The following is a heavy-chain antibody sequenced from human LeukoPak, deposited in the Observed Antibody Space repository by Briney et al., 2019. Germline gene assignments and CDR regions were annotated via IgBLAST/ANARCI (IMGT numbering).Heavy chain of an antibody. D-gene: IGHD6-19*01. CDR3: ARSAEQWLVWGYYYYYMDV. CDR1: GGSISSSSYY. Sequence: SETLSLTCTVSGGSISSSSYYWGWIRQPPGKGLEWIGSIYYSGSTYYNPSLKSRVTISVDTSKNQFSLKLSSVTAADTAVYYCARSAEQWLVWGYYYYYMDVWGKGTTVTVSS. J-gene: IGHJ6*03. CDR2: IYYSGST. V-gene: IGHV4-39*07.